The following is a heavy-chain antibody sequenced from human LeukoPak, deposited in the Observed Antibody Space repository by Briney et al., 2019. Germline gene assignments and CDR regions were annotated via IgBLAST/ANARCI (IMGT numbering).Heavy chain of an antibody. V-gene: IGHV3-30*01. CDR1: GFTFSSYA. Sequence: GGSLRLSCAASGFTFSSYAMHWVRQAPGKGLEWVAVISNDESDIYYAGSVKGRFTISRDKSKNTLYLQLYSLRAEDTAVYYCARATSGSFFSGLDYWGQGTLVTVSS. D-gene: IGHD1-26*01. CDR2: ISNDESDI. J-gene: IGHJ4*02. CDR3: ARATSGSFFSGLDY.